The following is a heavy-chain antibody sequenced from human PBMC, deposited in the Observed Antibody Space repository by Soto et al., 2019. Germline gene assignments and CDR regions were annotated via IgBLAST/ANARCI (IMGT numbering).Heavy chain of an antibody. V-gene: IGHV4-59*01. CDR1: GGSISSYY. CDR3: ARVEKAGYYGMDV. CDR2: IYYSGST. Sequence: SETLSLTCTVSGGSISSYYWSWIRQPPGKGLEWIGYIYYSGSTNYNPSLKSRVTISVDTSKNQFSLKLSSVTAADTAVYYCARVEKAGYYGMDVWGQGTTVTVSS. J-gene: IGHJ6*02. D-gene: IGHD6-19*01.